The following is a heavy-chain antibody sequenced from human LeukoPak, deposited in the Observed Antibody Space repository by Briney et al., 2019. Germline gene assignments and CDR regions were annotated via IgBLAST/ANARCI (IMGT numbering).Heavy chain of an antibody. V-gene: IGHV3-48*03. J-gene: IGHJ4*02. D-gene: IGHD3-9*01. CDR3: ARLDRFDY. CDR2: ISSSGNTI. Sequence: GGSLRLSCAASGFTFSSYEMNWVRQAPGKGLEWVSYISSSGNTIYYADSVRGRFTISRDNAKNSLYLQMNSLRAEDTAVYYCARLDRFDYWGQGTLVTVSS. CDR1: GFTFSSYE.